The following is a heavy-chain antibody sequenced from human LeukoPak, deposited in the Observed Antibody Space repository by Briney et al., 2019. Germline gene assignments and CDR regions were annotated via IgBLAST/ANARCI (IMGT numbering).Heavy chain of an antibody. CDR1: GGSVSGTNYY. CDR3: ARSGTYQHSSSYDY. J-gene: IGHJ4*02. D-gene: IGHD6-13*01. CDR2: IYYSGST. V-gene: IGHV4-39*07. Sequence: SETLSLTCSVSGGSVSGTNYYWAWIRQPPEKGLEWIGTIYYSGSTYYNVSLKSRVTISVDTSKNQFSLRLSSVTAADTAVYYCARSGTYQHSSSYDYWGQGTLVTVSS.